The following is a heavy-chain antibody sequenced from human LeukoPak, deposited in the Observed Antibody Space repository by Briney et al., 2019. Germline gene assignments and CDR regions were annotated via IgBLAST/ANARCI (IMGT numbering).Heavy chain of an antibody. CDR3: AKDLAGCSDS. J-gene: IGHJ4*02. CDR2: ITGSGGST. D-gene: IGHD2-8*01. CDR1: GFPFSSFP. Sequence: PGGSLRLSCAASGFPFSSFPMTWVRLAPGKGLEWVSTITGSGGSTYYAESVKGRFTISRDNSKNTLYLQMNSLRGEDTALYFCAKDLAGCSDSWGQGTLVTVSS. V-gene: IGHV3-23*01.